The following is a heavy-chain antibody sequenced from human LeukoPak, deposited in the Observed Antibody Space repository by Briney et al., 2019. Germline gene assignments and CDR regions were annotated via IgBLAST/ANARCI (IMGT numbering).Heavy chain of an antibody. V-gene: IGHV3-23*01. CDR1: GFTFSSYV. Sequence: GGSLRLSCAASGFTFSSYVMSWVRQAPGKGLEWVSVIIGSGAGSGGSTYYADSVKGRFTISRDNSKNTLYLQMNSLRAEDTAVYYCAARPSSGWYSYWGQGTLVTVSS. CDR3: AARPSSGWYSY. CDR2: IIGSGAGSGGST. J-gene: IGHJ4*02. D-gene: IGHD6-19*01.